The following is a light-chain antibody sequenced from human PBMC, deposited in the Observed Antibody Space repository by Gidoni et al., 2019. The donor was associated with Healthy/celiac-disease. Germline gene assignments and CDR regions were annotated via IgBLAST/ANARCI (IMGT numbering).Light chain of an antibody. CDR3: CSYAGSYGEV. J-gene: IGLJ2*01. Sequence: QSALTQPRSVSGSPGQSVTISCTGTSRDVGGYNYVSWYQQHPGKAPKLMIYDVSKRPSGVPDRFSGSKSGNTASLTISGLQAEDEADYYCCSYAGSYGEVFGGGTKLTVL. V-gene: IGLV2-11*01. CDR1: SRDVGGYNY. CDR2: DVS.